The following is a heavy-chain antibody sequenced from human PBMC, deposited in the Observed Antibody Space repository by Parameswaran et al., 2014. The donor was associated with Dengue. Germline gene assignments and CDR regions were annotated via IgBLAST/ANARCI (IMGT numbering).Heavy chain of an antibody. J-gene: IGHJ5*02. D-gene: IGHD2-2*01. V-gene: IGHV4-39*07. CDR3: ATSVGWFDP. CDR2: IYYSGST. Sequence: PGKGLEWIGSIYYSGSTYYNPSLKSRVTISVDTSKNQFSLKLSSVTAADTAVYYCATSVGWFDPWGQGTLVTVSS.